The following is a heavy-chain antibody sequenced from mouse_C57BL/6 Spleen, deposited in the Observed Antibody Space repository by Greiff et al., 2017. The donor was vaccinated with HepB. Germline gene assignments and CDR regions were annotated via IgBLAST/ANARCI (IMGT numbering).Heavy chain of an antibody. J-gene: IGHJ3*01. Sequence: QVQLKESGAELVKPGASVKLSCKASGYTFTEYTIHWVKQRSGQGLEWIGWFYPGSGSIKYNEKFKDKATLTADKSSSTVYMELSRLTSEDSAVYCCARHEDPFYDDDGAWFAYWGQGTLVTVSA. CDR3: ARHEDPFYDDDGAWFAY. V-gene: IGHV1-62-2*01. CDR2: FYPGSGSI. D-gene: IGHD2-4*01. CDR1: GYTFTEYT.